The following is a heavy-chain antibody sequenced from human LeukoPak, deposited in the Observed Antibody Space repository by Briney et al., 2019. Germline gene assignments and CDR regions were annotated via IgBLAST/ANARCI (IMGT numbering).Heavy chain of an antibody. CDR2: INPNSGGT. J-gene: IGHJ4*02. CDR1: GYTFTGYY. D-gene: IGHD5-18*01. Sequence: ASVKVSCKASGYTFTGYYMHWVRQAPGQGDEWMGWINPNSGGTNYAQKFQGRVTMTGDTSISTAYMELSRLRSDDTAVYYCARDLVDTDMVTFFDYWGQGTLVTVSS. CDR3: ARDLVDTDMVTFFDY. V-gene: IGHV1-2*02.